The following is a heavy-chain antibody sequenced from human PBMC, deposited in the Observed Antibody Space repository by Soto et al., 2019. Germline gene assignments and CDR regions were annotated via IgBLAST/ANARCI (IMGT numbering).Heavy chain of an antibody. J-gene: IGHJ4*02. Sequence: QVQLQESGPGLVKPSQTLSLTCTVSGGSISSYYWSWIRQPPGKGLEWIGYIYYSGSTNYNPSLKSRVTISVDTSKNQFSLKLSSVAAADTAVYYCARSHWRYQLLCAYWGQGTLVTVSS. CDR1: GGSISSYY. CDR3: ARSHWRYQLLCAY. CDR2: IYYSGST. D-gene: IGHD2-2*01. V-gene: IGHV4-59*01.